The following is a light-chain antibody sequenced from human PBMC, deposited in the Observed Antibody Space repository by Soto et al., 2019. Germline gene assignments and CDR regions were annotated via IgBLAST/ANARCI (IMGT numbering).Light chain of an antibody. V-gene: IGKV3-20*01. CDR1: QSISSSY. CDR2: GAS. J-gene: IGKJ1*01. CDR3: QQYGSSPPST. Sequence: DIVLTQSPGTLSLSPGERATLSCRASQSISSSYLLWYQQKRGQAPRLLIYGASSRATGIADRFTGSGSGTDFTLTISRLEPEDFAVYYCQQYGSSPPSTFGQGTKVDFK.